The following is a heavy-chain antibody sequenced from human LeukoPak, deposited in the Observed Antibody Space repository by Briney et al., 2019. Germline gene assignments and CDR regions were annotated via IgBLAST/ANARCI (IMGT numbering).Heavy chain of an antibody. CDR1: GFTFSSYA. Sequence: GGSLRLSCAASGFTFSSYAMSWVRQAPGKGLEWVSAISGSGGSTYYADSAKGRFTISRDNSKNTLYLQMNSLRAEDTAVYYCAKDRDGYGYADYWGQGTLVTVSS. J-gene: IGHJ4*02. D-gene: IGHD5-18*01. CDR2: ISGSGGST. CDR3: AKDRDGYGYADY. V-gene: IGHV3-23*01.